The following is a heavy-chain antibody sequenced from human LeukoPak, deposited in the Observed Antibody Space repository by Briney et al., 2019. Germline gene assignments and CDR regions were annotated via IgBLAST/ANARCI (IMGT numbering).Heavy chain of an antibody. V-gene: IGHV4-30-4*01. J-gene: IGHJ6*02. D-gene: IGHD3-10*01. Sequence: SETLSLICTVSGGSISSGDYYWSWTREPPGKGLSWIGHIYYSGSTYYNPSLKSRVTISVDTSKNQFSLKLSSVTAADTAAYYCARGLGGSGSYYKHYYYYGMDVWGQGTTVTVSS. CDR1: GGSISSGDYY. CDR3: ARGLGGSGSYYKHYYYYGMDV. CDR2: IYYSGST.